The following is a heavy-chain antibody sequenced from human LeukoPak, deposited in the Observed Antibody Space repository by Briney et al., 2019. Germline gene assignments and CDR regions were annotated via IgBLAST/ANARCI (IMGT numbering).Heavy chain of an antibody. CDR1: GGSISSYY. D-gene: IGHD4-17*01. J-gene: IGHJ4*02. CDR3: ARITMLTNDY. CDR2: ISDSGSTI. V-gene: IGHV3-11*04. Sequence: LSLTCTVSGGSISSYYWSWIRQPPGKGLEWVSYISDSGSTIFYADSVKGRFTISRDNAKNSLYLQMHSLRAEDTAVYYCARITMLTNDYWGQGTLVTVSS.